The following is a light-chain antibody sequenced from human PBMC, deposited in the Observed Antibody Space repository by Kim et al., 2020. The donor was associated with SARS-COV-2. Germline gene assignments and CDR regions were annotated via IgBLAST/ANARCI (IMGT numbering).Light chain of an antibody. J-gene: IGKJ1*01. CDR3: HQYATSPPWT. Sequence: PGERATLSCRASQSVSTNYLAWYQQKPGQDPRLLIYGASSRATGIPARFSGSGSGTDFTFTISRLEPEDFAVYYCHQYATSPPWTFGQGTKVDIK. V-gene: IGKV3-20*01. CDR2: GAS. CDR1: QSVSTNY.